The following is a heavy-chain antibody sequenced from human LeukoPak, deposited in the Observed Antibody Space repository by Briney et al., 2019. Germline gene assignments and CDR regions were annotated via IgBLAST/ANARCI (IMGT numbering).Heavy chain of an antibody. Sequence: GGSLRLSCAASGFTFSSYWMHWVRQVPNQGLMWVSRINSDETISEYVDSVNGRFTISRDNAKNTLYLQMNSLRAEDTAVYFCARDSVNKYYMDVWGKGTTVTISS. D-gene: IGHD4-17*01. CDR2: INSDETIS. CDR1: GFTFSSYW. CDR3: ARDSVNKYYMDV. V-gene: IGHV3-74*01. J-gene: IGHJ6*03.